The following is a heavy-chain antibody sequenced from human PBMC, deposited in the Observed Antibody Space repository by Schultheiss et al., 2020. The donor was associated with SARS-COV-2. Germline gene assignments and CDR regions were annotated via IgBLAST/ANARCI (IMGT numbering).Heavy chain of an antibody. CDR1: GFSFSNAW. D-gene: IGHD6-13*01. Sequence: GGSLRLSCAASGFSFSNAWMSWVRQAPGKGLEWVGRIKSKSDGGTTDLAAPVKGRFTISRDDSKSIAYLQMNSLKTEDTAVYYCAAAGFPLAAAEDWGQGTLVTVSS. CDR2: IKSKSDGGTT. CDR3: AAAGFPLAAAED. J-gene: IGHJ4*02. V-gene: IGHV3-15*01.